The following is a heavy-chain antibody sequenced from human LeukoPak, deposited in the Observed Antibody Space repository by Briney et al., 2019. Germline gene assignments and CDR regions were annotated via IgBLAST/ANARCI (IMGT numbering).Heavy chain of an antibody. V-gene: IGHV4-59*01. CDR1: GGSISSYY. CDR3: ARGGKYYGDYWYFDL. J-gene: IGHJ2*01. CDR2: IYYSGST. D-gene: IGHD4-17*01. Sequence: SETLSLTCTVSGGSISSYYWSWIRQPPGKGLEWIGYIYYSGSTNYNPSLKSRVTISVDTSKNQFSLKLSSVTAADTAVDYCARGGKYYGDYWYFDLWGRGTLVTVSS.